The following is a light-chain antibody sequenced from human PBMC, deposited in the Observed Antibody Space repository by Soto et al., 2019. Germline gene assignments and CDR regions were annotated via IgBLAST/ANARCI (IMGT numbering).Light chain of an antibody. CDR2: GAS. CDR1: QSVNSRY. CDR3: QQYDNSLWT. V-gene: IGKV3-20*01. J-gene: IGKJ1*01. Sequence: EIVLTQSPGTLPLSPGERATLSCRASQSVNSRYLAWYQQKPGQAPRLLIYGASSRATGIPDRFSGSGSGTDFTLTISRLEPEDFAVYYCQQYDNSLWTFGQGTKVEVK.